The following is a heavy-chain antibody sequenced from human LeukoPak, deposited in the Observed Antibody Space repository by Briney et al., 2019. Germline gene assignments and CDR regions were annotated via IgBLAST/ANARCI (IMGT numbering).Heavy chain of an antibody. CDR2: ISGSGGSI. J-gene: IGHJ6*03. CDR3: AKVAATGYYMDV. D-gene: IGHD2-15*01. Sequence: QAGGSLRLSCAASGFTFSNAWMSWVRQAPGKGLEWVSVISGSGGSIHYADSVKGRFSISRDNSKNTLYLQMNSLRAEDTAVYYCAKVAATGYYMDVWAKGTTVTVSS. V-gene: IGHV3-23*01. CDR1: GFTFSNAW.